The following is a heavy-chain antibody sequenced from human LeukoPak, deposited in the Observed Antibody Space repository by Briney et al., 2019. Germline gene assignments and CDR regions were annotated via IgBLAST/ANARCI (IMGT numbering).Heavy chain of an antibody. CDR3: ARQHDSYYYYYVDL. D-gene: IGHD6-13*01. J-gene: IGHJ6*03. CDR1: GCPICNAYY. Sequence: SSETLSLTXAVSGCPICNAYYWVWIRQPPGKGLEWIGSLYHPDTTYYNPSLKSRVTMSADTSRNQFSLKLSFVTAADTAVYYCARQHDSYYYYYVDLWGTGTTVTVSS. CDR2: LYHPDTT. V-gene: IGHV4-38-2*01.